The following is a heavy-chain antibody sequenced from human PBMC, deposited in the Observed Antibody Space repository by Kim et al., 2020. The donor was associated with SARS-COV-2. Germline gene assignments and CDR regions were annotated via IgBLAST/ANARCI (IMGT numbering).Heavy chain of an antibody. J-gene: IGHJ4*02. D-gene: IGHD3-3*02. V-gene: IGHV3-33*01. CDR2: IWYDGSHE. CDR3: ARDPRTFSGYFDR. CDR1: GFTFGHYG. Sequence: GGSLRLSCKGSGFTFGHYGMHWVRQAPGKGLEWVAGIWYDGSHEDYVESVKGRFTISRDNSFDTLYVQMNSLRVEDTAVYYCARDPRTFSGYFDRWGQGSLVLVSS.